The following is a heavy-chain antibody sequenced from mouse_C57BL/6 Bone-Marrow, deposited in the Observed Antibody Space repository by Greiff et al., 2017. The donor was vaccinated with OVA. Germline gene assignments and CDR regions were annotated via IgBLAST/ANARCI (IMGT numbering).Heavy chain of an antibody. CDR2: IYPRSGNT. CDR3: AREGGYYGSKAWFDY. CDR1: GYTFTSYG. V-gene: IGHV1-81*01. Sequence: VKLQESGAELARPGASVKLSCKASGYTFTSYGISWVKQRTGQGLEWIGEIYPRSGNTYYNEKFKGKATLTADKSSSTAYMELRSLTSEDSAVYFCAREGGYYGSKAWFDYWGQGTTLTVSS. D-gene: IGHD1-1*01. J-gene: IGHJ2*01.